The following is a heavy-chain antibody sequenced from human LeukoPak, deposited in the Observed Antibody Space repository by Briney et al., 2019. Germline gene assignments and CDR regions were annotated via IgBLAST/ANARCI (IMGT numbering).Heavy chain of an antibody. CDR1: GGSISSSSYY. V-gene: IGHV4-39*07. CDR2: IYDSGST. CDR3: ARRQYSSSWLTLGAFDI. D-gene: IGHD6-13*01. J-gene: IGHJ3*02. Sequence: SETLSLTCTVSGGSISSSSYYWGWIRQSPGKGLEWIGSIYDSGSTYYNPSLKSRVTISVDTPKNQFSLKLSSVTAADTAVYYCARRQYSSSWLTLGAFDIWGQGTMVTVSS.